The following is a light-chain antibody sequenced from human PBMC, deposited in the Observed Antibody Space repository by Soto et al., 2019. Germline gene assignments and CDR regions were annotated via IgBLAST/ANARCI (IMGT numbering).Light chain of an antibody. CDR1: ESISSY. J-gene: IGKJ1*01. CDR2: GAS. Sequence: DIQMTQSPSSLSASVGDRVTITCRASESISSYVNWYQQRPGKAPKVLIYGASSLQIGVPSRFSGSGYGTDFTLTVSNLQPEDFATYYCQQSYSIPWTFGQGTRVDIK. V-gene: IGKV1-39*01. CDR3: QQSYSIPWT.